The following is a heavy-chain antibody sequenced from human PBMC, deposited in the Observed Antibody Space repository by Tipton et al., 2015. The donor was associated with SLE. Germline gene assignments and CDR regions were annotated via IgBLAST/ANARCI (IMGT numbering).Heavy chain of an antibody. D-gene: IGHD3-3*01. V-gene: IGHV4-4*07. CDR2: IFTSGST. CDR3: ARELWSGLSFDN. Sequence: TLSLTCTTSGGSLNEYFWNWIRQPAGKGLEWIGRIFTSGSTNYNPSLKNRVTMSVDTSKNYFSLKLSSVTAADTAVYFCARELWSGLSFDNWGQGTLVTVSS. J-gene: IGHJ4*02. CDR1: GGSLNEYF.